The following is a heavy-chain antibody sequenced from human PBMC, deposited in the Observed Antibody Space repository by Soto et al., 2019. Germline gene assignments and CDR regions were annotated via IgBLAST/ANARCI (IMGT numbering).Heavy chain of an antibody. CDR2: IYYSGRI. CDR1: GASINRGDTDY. Sequence: PSETLSLTCSVSGASINRGDTDYLNWIRQHPVKGLEWIGYIYYSGRIYYNPSLESRVTISVDTSKNQFSLKLTSVTAADTAVYYCAHSLRSFYYFGLDVWGQGTTVTVSS. V-gene: IGHV4-31*03. CDR3: AHSLRSFYYFGLDV. J-gene: IGHJ6*02. D-gene: IGHD3-10*01.